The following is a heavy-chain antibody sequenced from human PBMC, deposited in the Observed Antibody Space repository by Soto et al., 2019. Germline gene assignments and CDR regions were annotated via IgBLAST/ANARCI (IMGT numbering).Heavy chain of an antibody. V-gene: IGHV1-3*05. CDR3: ARSIVVVTALDY. J-gene: IGHJ4*02. D-gene: IGHD2-21*02. CDR2: INAGNGNT. Sequence: QVQLVQSGAEEKKPGASVKVSCKASGYTFTSYAMHWVRHAPGQRLEWMGWINAGNGNTKYSQKFQGRVTMTRDTSASTAYIELSSLRAEDTAVYYCARSIVVVTALDYWGQGTLVTVSS. CDR1: GYTFTSYA.